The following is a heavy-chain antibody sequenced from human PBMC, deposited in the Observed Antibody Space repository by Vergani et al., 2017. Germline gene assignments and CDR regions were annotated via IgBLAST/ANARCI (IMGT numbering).Heavy chain of an antibody. CDR1: GFTFSSYA. D-gene: IGHD6-19*01. Sequence: EVQLLESGGGLVQPGGSLRLSCAASGFTFSSYAMSWVRQAPGKGLEWVSAISGSGGSTYYADAVKGRFTISRDNSKHTLYLQMNSLRAEDTAVYYCARDYSSGWAVYYFDYWGQGTLVTVSS. CDR2: ISGSGGST. J-gene: IGHJ4*02. CDR3: ARDYSSGWAVYYFDY. V-gene: IGHV3-23*01.